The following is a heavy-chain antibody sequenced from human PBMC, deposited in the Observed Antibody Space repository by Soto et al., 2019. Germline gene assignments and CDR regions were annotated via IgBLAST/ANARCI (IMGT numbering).Heavy chain of an antibody. D-gene: IGHD2-2*01. Sequence: EVQLLESGGGLVQPGGSLRLSCVASGFTFSYYTMSWVRQAPGKGLEWVSGISNSGDTIYYADSVKGRFTIARDNFKNSLYLQMNCLRADDTAVYYFADPVPAPTLYVYYYMDVWGQGTTVTVSS. CDR1: GFTFSYYT. V-gene: IGHV3-23*01. CDR2: ISNSGDTI. CDR3: ADPVPAPTLYVYYYMDV. J-gene: IGHJ6*02.